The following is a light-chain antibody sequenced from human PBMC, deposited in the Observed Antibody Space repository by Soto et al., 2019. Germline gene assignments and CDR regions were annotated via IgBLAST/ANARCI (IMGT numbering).Light chain of an antibody. CDR2: AAS. CDR3: EQCYSSPRT. J-gene: IGKJ1*01. V-gene: IGKV1-39*01. CDR1: QRISTY. Sequence: DIQMTQSPSTLSAGVGDRVTITCRASQRISTYLNWYQQKPGKAPTLLLYAASSLQSGVPSRFSGGGSGTDFTLTINTLHPEDFATYFCEQCYSSPRTFGQGTKVEIK.